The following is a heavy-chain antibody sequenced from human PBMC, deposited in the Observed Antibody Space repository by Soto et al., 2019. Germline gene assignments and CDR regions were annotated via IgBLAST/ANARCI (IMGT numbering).Heavy chain of an antibody. J-gene: IGHJ4*02. Sequence: GESLKISCKGSGYSFTSYWIGWVRQMPGKGLEWMGIIYPGDSDTRYSPSFQGQVTISADKSISTAYLQWSSLKASDTAMYYCARQSGLVVVVAASAGMLDYWGQGTLVTVSS. CDR1: GYSFTSYW. D-gene: IGHD2-15*01. CDR2: IYPGDSDT. CDR3: ARQSGLVVVVAASAGMLDY. V-gene: IGHV5-51*01.